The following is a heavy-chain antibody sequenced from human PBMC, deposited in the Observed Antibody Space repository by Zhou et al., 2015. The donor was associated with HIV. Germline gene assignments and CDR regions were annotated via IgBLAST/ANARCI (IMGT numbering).Heavy chain of an antibody. CDR3: ARDPGGDGYNYHFDY. CDR1: GFTFSNFF. CDR2: MSYDGSNK. Sequence: QVQLVESGGGLVKPGGSLRLSCEASGFTFSNFFMSWVRQAPGKGLEWVALMSYDGSNKYYRDSVKGRFTVSRDNSKNTLFLQMNSLRPEDTAVYYCARDPGGDGYNYHFDYWGQGTLATVSS. V-gene: IGHV3-30*03. D-gene: IGHD5-24*01. J-gene: IGHJ4*02.